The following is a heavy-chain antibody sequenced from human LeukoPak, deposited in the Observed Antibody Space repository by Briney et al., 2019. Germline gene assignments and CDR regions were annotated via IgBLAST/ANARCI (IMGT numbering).Heavy chain of an antibody. CDR1: GFTFSSYG. CDR2: ISYDGTTK. J-gene: IGHJ2*01. Sequence: GGSLRLSCAASGFTFSSYGMHWVRQAPGKGLEWVAVISYDGTTKYYGDSVKGRFTISRDNSKNTLYLQMNSLRAEDTAVYYCARSLKEITFGGVIWYFDLWGRGTLVTVSS. CDR3: ARSLKEITFGGVIWYFDL. D-gene: IGHD3-16*01. V-gene: IGHV3-30*03.